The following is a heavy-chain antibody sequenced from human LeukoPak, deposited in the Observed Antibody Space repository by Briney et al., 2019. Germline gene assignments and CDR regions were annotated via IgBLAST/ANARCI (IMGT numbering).Heavy chain of an antibody. J-gene: IGHJ4*02. Sequence: GGSLRLSCAASGFSFNIYATGWVRQAPGKGLEWVSVIGSGSVDKHYADTVRGRFDISRDNSKNRLFLQMNSLRVEDSGVYYCAKRVPLTALDSWGQGTLVTVSS. CDR3: AKRVPLTALDS. CDR1: GFSFNIYA. V-gene: IGHV3-23*01. CDR2: IGSGSVDK. D-gene: IGHD3-3*01.